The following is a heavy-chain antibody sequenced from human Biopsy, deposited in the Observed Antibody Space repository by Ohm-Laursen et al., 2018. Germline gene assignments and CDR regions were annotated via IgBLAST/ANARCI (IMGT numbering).Heavy chain of an antibody. Sequence: SETLSLTCTVTGGSISSSSYYWDWIRQPPGKGLEWIGSIYYSGNTYYNPSLKSRVTISANRSKNQFSLKLTSVTAADTAMYYCARQEFATSPLDYWGQGSLVTVSS. CDR1: GGSISSSSYY. J-gene: IGHJ4*02. CDR3: ARQEFATSPLDY. CDR2: IYYSGNT. D-gene: IGHD3-10*01. V-gene: IGHV4-39*01.